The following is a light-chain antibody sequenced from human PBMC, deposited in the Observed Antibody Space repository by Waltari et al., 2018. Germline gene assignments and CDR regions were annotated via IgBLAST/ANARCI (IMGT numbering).Light chain of an antibody. CDR1: SGHSSTV. J-gene: IGLJ3*02. V-gene: IGLV4-69*01. CDR3: QTGGHGTWV. CDR2: VNSDGSH. Sequence: QLVLTQAPSASASLGASVKPTCTLRSGHSSTVVVWHQQQPEKGPRYLMKVNSDGSHSKGDDIPDRFSGSSSGAERYLTISSLQSEDEADYYCQTGGHGTWVFGGGTKLTVL.